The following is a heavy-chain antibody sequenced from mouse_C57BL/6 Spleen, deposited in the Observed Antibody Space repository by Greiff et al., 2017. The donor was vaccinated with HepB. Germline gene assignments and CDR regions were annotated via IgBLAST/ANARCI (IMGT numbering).Heavy chain of an antibody. J-gene: IGHJ3*01. CDR2: IDPSDSYT. D-gene: IGHD1-1*01. Sequence: VQLQQSGAELVKPGASVKLSCKASGYTFTSYWMQWVKQRPGQGLEWIGEIDPSDSYTNYNQKFKGKATLTVDTSSSTAYMQLSSLTSEDSAVYYCAGGYGSSPFAYWGQGTLVTVSA. CDR3: AGGYGSSPFAY. V-gene: IGHV1-50*01. CDR1: GYTFTSYW.